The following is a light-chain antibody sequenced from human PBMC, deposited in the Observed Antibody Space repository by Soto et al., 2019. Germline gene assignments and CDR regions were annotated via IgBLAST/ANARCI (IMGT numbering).Light chain of an antibody. CDR3: SSYTSSSPLDV. Sequence: QSALTQPASVSGSPGQSITISCTGTSSDVGGYNYVSWYQQHPGKAPKLMIYDVSNRPSGVSNRFSGSKSGNTASLTISGLQAEDEADYYGSSYTSSSPLDVCGTGTKLTVL. CDR1: SSDVGGYNY. V-gene: IGLV2-14*01. J-gene: IGLJ1*01. CDR2: DVS.